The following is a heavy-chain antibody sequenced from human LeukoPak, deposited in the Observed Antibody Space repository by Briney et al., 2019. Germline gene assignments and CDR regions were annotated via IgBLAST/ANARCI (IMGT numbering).Heavy chain of an antibody. CDR2: ISAYNGNT. CDR1: GYTFTSYG. CDR3: ATVLFVEAAAGYFDY. J-gene: IGHJ4*02. V-gene: IGHV1-18*01. Sequence: ASVKVSCKASGYTFTSYGISWVRQAPGQGLEWMGWISAYNGNTNYAQRLQGRVTMTTDTSTSTAYMELRSLRSDDTAVYYCATVLFVEAAAGYFDYWGQGTLVTVSS. D-gene: IGHD6-13*01.